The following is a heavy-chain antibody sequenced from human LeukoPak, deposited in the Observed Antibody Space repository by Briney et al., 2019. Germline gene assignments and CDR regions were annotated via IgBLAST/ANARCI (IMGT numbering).Heavy chain of an antibody. D-gene: IGHD1-7*01. CDR1: GFTFSGYW. V-gene: IGHV3-7*01. Sequence: GGSLRLSCAASGFTFSGYWMSWVRQTPEKGLEWVANIKQDGYEKYYVDSVKGRFTISRDNAKNSLSLQMNSLRVEDTAVYYCARAGSFWHYVYWGQGTLVTVSS. CDR3: ARAGSFWHYVY. CDR2: IKQDGYEK. J-gene: IGHJ4*02.